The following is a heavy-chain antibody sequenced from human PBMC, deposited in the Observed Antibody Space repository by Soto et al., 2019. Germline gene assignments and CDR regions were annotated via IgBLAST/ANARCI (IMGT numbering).Heavy chain of an antibody. CDR2: IYYSGST. J-gene: IGHJ4*02. Sequence: SETLSLTCTVSRGSISSGTNYWAWIRQPPGKGLEWIANIYYSGSTFYNPSLKSRVTISLDTSKNQFSLKLRSATAADTAVYYCARHEAGWYFDSWGQGILVTVSS. CDR3: ARHEAGWYFDS. CDR1: RGSISSGTNY. D-gene: IGHD6-25*01. V-gene: IGHV4-39*01.